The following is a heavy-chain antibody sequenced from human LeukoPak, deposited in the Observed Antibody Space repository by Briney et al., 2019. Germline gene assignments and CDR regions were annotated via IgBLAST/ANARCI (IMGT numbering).Heavy chain of an antibody. V-gene: IGHV3-23*01. CDR1: GFTFSTYA. CDR3: AKDSITMIFLFLFDY. Sequence: PGGSLGLSCAASGFTFSTYAMSWVRQAPGKGLEWVSGISGSGGRTDYADSVKGRFTISRDNSKNTLHLQMNSLRAEDTAVYFCAKDSITMIFLFLFDYWGQGALVTVSS. D-gene: IGHD3-22*01. CDR2: ISGSGGRT. J-gene: IGHJ4*02.